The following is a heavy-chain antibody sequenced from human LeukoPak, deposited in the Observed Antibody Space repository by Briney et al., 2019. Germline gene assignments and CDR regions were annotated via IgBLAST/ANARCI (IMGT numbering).Heavy chain of an antibody. D-gene: IGHD3-3*01. CDR2: ISAYNGNT. CDR1: GYTFTSYG. V-gene: IGHV1-18*01. CDR3: ARXWXPYYDFWSGYYGWFDP. J-gene: IGHJ5*02. Sequence: SVKVSCKASGYTFTSYGISWVRQAPGQGLEWMGWISAYNGNTNYAQKLQGRVTMTTDTSTSTAYMELRSLRSDDTAVYYCARXWXPYYDFWSGYYGWFDPWGQGTLVTVSS.